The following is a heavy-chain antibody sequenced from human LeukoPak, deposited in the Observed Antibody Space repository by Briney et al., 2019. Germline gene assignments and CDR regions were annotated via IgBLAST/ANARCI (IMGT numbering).Heavy chain of an antibody. CDR1: GGSISSSSYY. CDR3: ARSGRITMIVVVIPTAPIGAFDI. V-gene: IGHV4-39*01. D-gene: IGHD3-22*01. CDR2: IYYSGST. J-gene: IGHJ3*02. Sequence: PSETLSLTCTVSGGSISSSSYYWGWIRQPPGKGLEWIGSIYYSGSTYYNPSLKSRVTISVDTSKNQFSLKLSSVTAADTAVYYCARSGRITMIVVVIPTAPIGAFDIWGQGTMVTVSS.